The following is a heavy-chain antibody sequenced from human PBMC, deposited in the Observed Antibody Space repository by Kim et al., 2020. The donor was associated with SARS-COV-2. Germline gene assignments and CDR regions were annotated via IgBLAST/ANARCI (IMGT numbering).Heavy chain of an antibody. D-gene: IGHD3-10*01. CDR3: ARGPILSEVLLWFGEYPNSKFDD. J-gene: IGHJ4*02. Sequence: SETLSLTCAVYGGSFSGYYWSWIRQPPGKGLEWIGEINHSGSTNSNPSLKSRVTISVDTSKNQFSLKLSSVIAADTAVYYCARGPILSEVLLWFGEYPNSKFDDWGQGTLVGVSS. CDR1: GGSFSGYY. CDR2: INHSGST. V-gene: IGHV4-34*01.